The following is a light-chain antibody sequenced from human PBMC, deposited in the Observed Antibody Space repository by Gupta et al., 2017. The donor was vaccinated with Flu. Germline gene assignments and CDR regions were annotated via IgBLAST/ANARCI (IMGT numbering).Light chain of an antibody. CDR1: QSVASY. CDR2: AAS. V-gene: IGKV1-39*01. J-gene: IGKJ2*01. CDR3: QQTDSTPRT. Sequence: DIQLTQSPSSLSASIGDRVTITCRASQSVASYVNWYQQKPGKAPKLLIYAASRVQSGVPSRFGGSGSGTDFTLTIIRLEEEEFGTYYCQQTDSTPRTFGQGTKLDIK.